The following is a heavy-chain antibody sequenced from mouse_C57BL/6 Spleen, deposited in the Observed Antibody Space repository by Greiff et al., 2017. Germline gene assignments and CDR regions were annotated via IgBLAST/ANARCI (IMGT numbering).Heavy chain of an antibody. V-gene: IGHV5-12*01. J-gene: IGHJ2*01. Sequence: EVKLMESGGGLVQPGGSLKLSCAASGFTFSDYYMYWVRQTPEKRLEWVAYISNGGGSTYYPDTVKGRFTISRDNAKNTLYLQMSRLKSEDTAMYYCVGDEGLRYWGQGTTLTVSS. D-gene: IGHD3-1*01. CDR1: GFTFSDYY. CDR3: VGDEGLRY. CDR2: ISNGGGST.